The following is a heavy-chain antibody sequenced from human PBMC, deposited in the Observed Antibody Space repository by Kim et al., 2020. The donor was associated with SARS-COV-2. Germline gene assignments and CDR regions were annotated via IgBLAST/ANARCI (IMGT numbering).Heavy chain of an antibody. Sequence: ASVKVSCKASGYTFTSYGISWVRQAPGQGLEWMGWISAYNGNTNYAQKLQGRVTMTTDTSTSTVYMELRSLISDDKAVYYCARDLSIYGDYFYYYYGMDVWGQGNTVTVSS. J-gene: IGHJ6*02. CDR3: ARDLSIYGDYFYYYYGMDV. CDR1: GYTFTSYG. CDR2: ISAYNGNT. D-gene: IGHD4-17*01. V-gene: IGHV1-18*01.